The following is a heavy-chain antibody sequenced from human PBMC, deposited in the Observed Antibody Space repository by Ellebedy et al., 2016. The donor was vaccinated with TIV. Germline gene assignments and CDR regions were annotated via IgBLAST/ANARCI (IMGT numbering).Heavy chain of an antibody. CDR2: ISAYNGNT. CDR1: GYTFTSYG. Sequence: AASVKVSCKASGYTFTSYGISWVRQATGQGLEWMGWISAYNGNTNYAQKLQGRVTMTTDTSTSTAYMELRSLRSDDTAVYYCARHLYGYCSGGSCPYYYYGMDVWGQGTTVTVSS. CDR3: ARHLYGYCSGGSCPYYYYGMDV. D-gene: IGHD2-15*01. V-gene: IGHV1-18*04. J-gene: IGHJ6*02.